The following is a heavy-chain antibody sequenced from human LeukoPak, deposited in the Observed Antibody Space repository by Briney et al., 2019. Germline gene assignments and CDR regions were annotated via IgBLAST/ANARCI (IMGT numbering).Heavy chain of an antibody. CDR1: GFTFSSYA. V-gene: IGHV3-23*01. Sequence: GGSLRLSCAASGFTFSSYAMSWVRQAPGKGLEWVSAISGSGGSTYSADSVKGRFTISRDNSKNIASLHMNSLKAEDTALYYCAKELWEGSGYLEYWGQGILVTVSS. D-gene: IGHD3-3*01. J-gene: IGHJ4*02. CDR3: AKELWEGSGYLEY. CDR2: ISGSGGST.